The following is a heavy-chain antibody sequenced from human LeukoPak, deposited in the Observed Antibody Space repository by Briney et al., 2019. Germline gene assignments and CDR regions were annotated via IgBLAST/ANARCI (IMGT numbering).Heavy chain of an antibody. J-gene: IGHJ4*02. D-gene: IGHD1-26*01. V-gene: IGHV3-53*01. CDR2: IYSGGTT. Sequence: GGSLRLSCAASGFTVSTKYMSWVRQAPGKGLEWVSDIYSGGTTYHADSVEGRFTISRDTTKNKLYLQMNSLRAEDTAVYYCARVRVGAPGYYFDYWGQGTLVTVSS. CDR1: GFTVSTKY. CDR3: ARVRVGAPGYYFDY.